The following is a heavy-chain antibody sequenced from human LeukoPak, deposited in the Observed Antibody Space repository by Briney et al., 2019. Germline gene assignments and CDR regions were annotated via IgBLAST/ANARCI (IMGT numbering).Heavy chain of an antibody. CDR2: MNPNSGNT. V-gene: IGHV1-8*03. D-gene: IGHD3-22*01. CDR3: ARGPRDSSGSSFDY. Sequence: GASVKVSCKASGYTFTSYDINLVRQATGQGLEWMGWMNPNSGNTGYAQKFQGRVTITRNTSISTAYMELSSLRSEDTAVYYCARGPRDSSGSSFDYWGQGTLVTVSS. CDR1: GYTFTSYD. J-gene: IGHJ4*02.